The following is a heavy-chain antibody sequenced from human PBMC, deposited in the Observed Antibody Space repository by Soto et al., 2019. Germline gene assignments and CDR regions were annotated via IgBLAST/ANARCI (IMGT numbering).Heavy chain of an antibody. CDR2: IGTAGDP. CDR3: ARAYYDSSGYYSFDY. J-gene: IGHJ4*02. D-gene: IGHD3-22*01. Sequence: PGWSLRLSCASSGFTFISYDMHWVRQATGKGLEWVSAIGTAGDPYYPGSVKGRFTISRENAKNSLYLQMNSLRAGDTAVYYCARAYYDSSGYYSFDYWGQGTLVTVSS. CDR1: GFTFISYD. V-gene: IGHV3-13*05.